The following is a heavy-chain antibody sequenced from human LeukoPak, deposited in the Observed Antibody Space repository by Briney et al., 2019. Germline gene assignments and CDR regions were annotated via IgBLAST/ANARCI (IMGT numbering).Heavy chain of an antibody. J-gene: IGHJ4*02. V-gene: IGHV1-2*02. Sequence: ASVKVSCKASGYTFTGYYMHWVRQAPGQGLGWMGWINPNSGGTNYAQQFQGRVTMTRDTSISAAYMELNRLRSDDTAVYYCARDRGIIVGVTSGDFDYWGQGTLVTVSS. CDR1: GYTFTGYY. CDR2: INPNSGGT. D-gene: IGHD1-26*01. CDR3: ARDRGIIVGVTSGDFDY.